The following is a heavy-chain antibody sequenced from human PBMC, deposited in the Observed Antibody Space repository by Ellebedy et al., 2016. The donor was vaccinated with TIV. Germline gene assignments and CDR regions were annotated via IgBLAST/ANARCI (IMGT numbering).Heavy chain of an antibody. CDR2: TYYRSKWNN. Sequence: SQTLSLTCVISGDSVSTDIGGNWIRQSPSRGLEWLGRTYYRSKWNNDYAVSLKSRITINPDTSKNQFSLQLNSVTPEDTAVYYCARGWFGSGMGVWGQGTTVTVSS. J-gene: IGHJ6*02. V-gene: IGHV6-1*01. CDR1: GDSVSTDIG. CDR3: ARGWFGSGMGV. D-gene: IGHD3-16*01.